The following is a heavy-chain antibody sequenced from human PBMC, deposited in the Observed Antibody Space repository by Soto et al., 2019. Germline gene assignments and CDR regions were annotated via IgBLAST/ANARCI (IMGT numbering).Heavy chain of an antibody. D-gene: IGHD2-15*01. CDR3: ARDSYPTLVVAAPSNWFDP. J-gene: IGHJ5*02. Sequence: SETLSLTCTVSGGSISSYYWSWIRQPPGKGLEWIGYIYYSGSTNYNPSLKSRVTISVDTSKNQFSLKLSSVTAADTAVYYCARDSYPTLVVAAPSNWFDPWGQGTLVTVSS. V-gene: IGHV4-59*01. CDR2: IYYSGST. CDR1: GGSISSYY.